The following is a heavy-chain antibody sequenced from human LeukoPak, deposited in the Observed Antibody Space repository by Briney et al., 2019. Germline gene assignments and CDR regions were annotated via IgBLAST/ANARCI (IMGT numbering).Heavy chain of an antibody. Sequence: GGSLRLSCAASGFTFSSYSMNWVRQAPGKGLEWVSYISSSSSTIYYAGSVKGRFTISRDNAKNSLYLQMNSLRAEDTAVYYCARGLELSGIAVAGIGYWGQGTLVTVSS. CDR2: ISSSSSTI. CDR1: GFTFSSYS. V-gene: IGHV3-48*01. J-gene: IGHJ4*02. CDR3: ARGLELSGIAVAGIGY. D-gene: IGHD6-19*01.